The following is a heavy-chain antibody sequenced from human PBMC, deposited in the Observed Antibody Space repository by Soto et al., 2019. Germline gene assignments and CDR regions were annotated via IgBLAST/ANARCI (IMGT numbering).Heavy chain of an antibody. V-gene: IGHV3-21*01. CDR1: GFTFSSYG. Sequence: GSLRLSCAASGFTFSSYGINWVRQTPGKGLEWVSYISDGGKYKNYADSVKGRFTISRDNTKNSLYLQMDSLRAEDTGVYYCAREWSSSWSSYFDYWGLGTLVTVSS. D-gene: IGHD6-13*01. CDR2: ISDGGKYK. J-gene: IGHJ4*02. CDR3: AREWSSSWSSYFDY.